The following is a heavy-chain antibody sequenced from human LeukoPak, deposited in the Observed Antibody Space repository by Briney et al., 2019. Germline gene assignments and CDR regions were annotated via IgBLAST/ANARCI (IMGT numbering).Heavy chain of an antibody. CDR1: GFTFSNAW. CDR2: IKSKTDGGTT. J-gene: IGHJ4*02. Sequence: GGSLRLSCAASGFTFSNAWMSWVRQAPGKGLEWVGRIKSKTDGGTTDYAAPVKGRFTIARDESKNTLYLQMNSLKTDDTAVYYCTTGGGYGANPYPFDYWGQGTLVTVSS. V-gene: IGHV3-15*01. CDR3: TTGGGYGANPYPFDY. D-gene: IGHD4-23*01.